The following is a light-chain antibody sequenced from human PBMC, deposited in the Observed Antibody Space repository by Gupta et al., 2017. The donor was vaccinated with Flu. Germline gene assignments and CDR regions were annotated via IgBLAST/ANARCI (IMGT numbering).Light chain of an antibody. CDR1: QSISSW. CDR3: QHYNSYPWT. CDR2: KAS. Sequence: PSTLSASVGDRVTITCRASQSISSWLAWYQQKPGKAPKLLISKASILQSGVPSTFSGSGSETEFTLTINSLQPDDFATYYCQHYNSYPWTFGQGTKVEIK. V-gene: IGKV1-5*03. J-gene: IGKJ1*01.